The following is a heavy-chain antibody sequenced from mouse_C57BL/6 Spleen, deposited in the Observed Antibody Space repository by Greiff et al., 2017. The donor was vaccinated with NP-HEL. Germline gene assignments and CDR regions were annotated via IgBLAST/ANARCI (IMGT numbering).Heavy chain of an antibody. CDR1: GYTFTSYW. D-gene: IGHD1-1*01. CDR2: IYPSDSET. J-gene: IGHJ4*01. CDR3: ARWAVVRAMDY. Sequence: QVQLQQPGAELVRPGSSVKLSCKASGYTFTSYWMDWVKQRPGQGLEWIGNIYPSDSETHYNQKFKDKATLTVDKSSSTAYMQLSSLTSEDSAVYDCARWAVVRAMDYWGQGTSVTVSS. V-gene: IGHV1-61*01.